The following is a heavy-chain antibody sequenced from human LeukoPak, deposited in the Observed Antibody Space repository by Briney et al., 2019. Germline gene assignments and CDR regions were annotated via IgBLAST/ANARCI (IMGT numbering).Heavy chain of an antibody. CDR3: ARDITGTIDAFDI. D-gene: IGHD1-20*01. Sequence: GESLKISCKGSGYSFTSYWIGWVRQMPGKDLEWMGIIYPGDSDTRYSPSFQGQVTISADKSISTAYLQWSSLKASDTAMYYCARDITGTIDAFDIWGQGTMVTVSS. J-gene: IGHJ3*02. CDR1: GYSFTSYW. V-gene: IGHV5-51*01. CDR2: IYPGDSDT.